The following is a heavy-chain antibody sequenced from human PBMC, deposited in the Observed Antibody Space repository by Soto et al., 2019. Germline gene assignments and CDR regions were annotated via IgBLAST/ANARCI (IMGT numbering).Heavy chain of an antibody. D-gene: IGHD2-2*01. CDR1: GYSFTSYW. CDR2: IYPGDSDT. V-gene: IGHV5-51*01. CDR3: ASTPYCSSTSCSHAFDI. J-gene: IGHJ3*02. Sequence: GESLKISCKGSGYSFTSYWIGWVRQMPGKGLEWMGIIYPGDSDTRYSPSFQGQVTISADKSISTAYLQWSSLKASDTAMYYCASTPYCSSTSCSHAFDIWGQGTMVTVSS.